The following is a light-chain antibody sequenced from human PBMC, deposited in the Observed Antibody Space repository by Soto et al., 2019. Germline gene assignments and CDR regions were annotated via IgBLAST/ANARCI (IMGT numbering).Light chain of an antibody. V-gene: IGKV1-9*01. CDR1: QAISNN. Sequence: DIQLTQSPSFLSASVGDRVTITCRASQAISNNLAWYQHNPGKPPKLQIYGASTLQSGVPSRFSGSGSGTEFPLTISTLQPEDFATYYCQQLNHYPRALTFGGGTKVEIE. CDR3: QQLNHYPRALT. J-gene: IGKJ4*01. CDR2: GAS.